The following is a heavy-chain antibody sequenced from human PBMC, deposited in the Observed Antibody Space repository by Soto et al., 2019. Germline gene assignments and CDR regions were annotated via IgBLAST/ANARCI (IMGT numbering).Heavy chain of an antibody. CDR3: ARDGSTVTTNYHYAMDV. CDR2: IHSGGSRI. D-gene: IGHD4-17*01. V-gene: IGHV3-48*03. Sequence: RVPCTATGIKYVRHHMKLGRHVALMGLEWVSYIHSGGSRIYYADSVKGRFTISRDNAKNSLYLQMNSLRAEDTAVYYCARDGSTVTTNYHYAMDVWGQGTTVTVSS. J-gene: IGHJ6*01. CDR1: GIKYVRHH.